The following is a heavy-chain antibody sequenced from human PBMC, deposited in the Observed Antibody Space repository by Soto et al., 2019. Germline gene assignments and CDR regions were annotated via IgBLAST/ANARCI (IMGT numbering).Heavy chain of an antibody. Sequence: SETLSLTCTVSGGSISDISYCWGWIRQPPGKGLQWIGCMFYSGATYYNPSLKNRVTLSVDTSNNEFSLKLVSVTAPDTAVYYCARHKSGSDWLDPWGKGTRVTVSS. V-gene: IGHV4-39*01. CDR1: GGSISDISYC. CDR2: MFYSGAT. D-gene: IGHD2-15*01. CDR3: ARHKSGSDWLDP. J-gene: IGHJ5*02.